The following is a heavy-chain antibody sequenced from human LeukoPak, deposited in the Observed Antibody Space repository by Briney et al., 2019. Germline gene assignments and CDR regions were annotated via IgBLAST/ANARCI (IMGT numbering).Heavy chain of an antibody. CDR1: GFTFSSYA. D-gene: IGHD3-10*01. J-gene: IGHJ4*02. CDR2: ISYDGSDK. V-gene: IGHV3-30*04. CDR3: AREDLVRGAGY. Sequence: PGRSLRLSCAASGFTFSSYAMYWVRQAPGKGLEWVAVISYDGSDKFYADSVKGRFTISRDSSKNTLYLQMNSLRAEDTAVYYCAREDLVRGAGYWGQGTLVTVSS.